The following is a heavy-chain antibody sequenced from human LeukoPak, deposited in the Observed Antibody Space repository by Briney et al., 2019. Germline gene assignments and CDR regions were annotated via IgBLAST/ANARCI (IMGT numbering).Heavy chain of an antibody. CDR2: ISSSSTYI. CDR3: ARDVMKNLRIAVAGTPGAFDI. V-gene: IGHV3-21*01. D-gene: IGHD6-19*01. J-gene: IGHJ3*02. CDR1: GFTFSSHG. Sequence: GGSLRLSCAASGFTFSSHGMHWVRQAPGKGLEWVSSISSSSTYIYYTDSTKGRFTISRDNAKNLLYLQMNSLRAEDTAVYYCARDVMKNLRIAVAGTPGAFDIWGQGTMVTVSS.